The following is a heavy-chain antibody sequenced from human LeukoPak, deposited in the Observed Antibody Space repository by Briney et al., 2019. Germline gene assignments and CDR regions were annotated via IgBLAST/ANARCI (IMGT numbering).Heavy chain of an antibody. Sequence: GGSLRLSCAASGFTVSSNYMSWVRQAPGKGLEWVSVIYSGGSTYYADSVKGRFTISRDNSKNTLYLQVNSLRAEDTAVYYCAAGGYYDSSGQSMSDYWGQGTLVTVSS. CDR1: GFTVSSNY. J-gene: IGHJ4*02. D-gene: IGHD3-22*01. CDR3: AAGGYYDSSGQSMSDY. V-gene: IGHV3-53*01. CDR2: IYSGGST.